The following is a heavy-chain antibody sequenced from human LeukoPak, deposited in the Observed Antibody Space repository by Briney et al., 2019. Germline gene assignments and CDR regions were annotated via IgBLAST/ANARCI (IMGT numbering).Heavy chain of an antibody. D-gene: IGHD6-13*01. CDR1: GGSFSGYY. Sequence: TSETLSLTCAVYGGSFSGYYWSWIRQPPGKGLEWIGEINHSGSTNYNLSLKSRVTISVDTSKNQFSLKLSSVTAADTAVYYCASSRSDPAAAGPLPPYYFDYWGQGTLVTVSS. V-gene: IGHV4-34*01. CDR3: ASSRSDPAAAGPLPPYYFDY. CDR2: INHSGST. J-gene: IGHJ4*02.